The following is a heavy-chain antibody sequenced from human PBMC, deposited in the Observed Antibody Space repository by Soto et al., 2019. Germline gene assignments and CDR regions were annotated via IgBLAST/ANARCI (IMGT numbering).Heavy chain of an antibody. Sequence: EVQLVESGGGLVQPGGSLRLACVASGFTFRNYWMNWVRQAPGKGLEWVVNIGQDGSEKYYVDSVKGRFTVSRDNAKNSLYLQIDSLRAEDTAVDYCARGTPTPGIDYWGQGTLVTVSA. J-gene: IGHJ4*02. CDR2: IGQDGSEK. CDR1: GFTFRNYW. D-gene: IGHD1-26*01. CDR3: ARGTPTPGIDY. V-gene: IGHV3-7*03.